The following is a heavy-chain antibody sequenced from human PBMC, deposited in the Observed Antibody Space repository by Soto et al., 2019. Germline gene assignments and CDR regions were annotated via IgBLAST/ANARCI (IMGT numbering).Heavy chain of an antibody. D-gene: IGHD3-9*01. CDR3: XXDPPDDYDILTGYWEAY. V-gene: IGHV3-64D*06. CDR1: GFTFSNXA. Sequence: GGSLRLSCSASGFTFSNXAMXWVXRXXXMGLEYVSPLNTSGGSTYYADSVKGRFTISRDSSKNTLFLQMSSLRAEDTAVYYXXXDPPDDYDILTGYWEAYWGQGTLVTVSS. J-gene: IGHJ4*02. CDR2: LNTSGGST.